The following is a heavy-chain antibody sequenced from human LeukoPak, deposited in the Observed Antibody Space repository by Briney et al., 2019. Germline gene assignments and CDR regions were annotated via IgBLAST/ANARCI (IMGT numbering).Heavy chain of an antibody. V-gene: IGHV1-2*02. CDR3: ARVPYSDSSGDAFDI. CDR2: MNPNSGGT. Sequence: ASVKVSCKASGYTFTGYYMHWVRQAPGQGLEWMGWMNPNSGGTKNAQKFQGRVTMTRDTSVSTAYMGLSRLRSDDTAVYYCARVPYSDSSGDAFDIWGQGTLLTVSS. D-gene: IGHD3-22*01. J-gene: IGHJ3*02. CDR1: GYTFTGYY.